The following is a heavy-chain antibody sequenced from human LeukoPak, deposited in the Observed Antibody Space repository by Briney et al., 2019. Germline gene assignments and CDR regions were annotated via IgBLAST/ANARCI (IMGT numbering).Heavy chain of an antibody. V-gene: IGHV3-21*01. J-gene: IGHJ5*02. D-gene: IGHD3-3*01. CDR1: GFTFISYS. CDR3: ARDGDWFDP. CDR2: ISSSSSHI. Sequence: PRGSLRLSCAASGFTFISYSMNSVRQAPGKGLEWVSSISSSSSHIYYAASVKGRFPISSHNTNNSWYLPMHSLRDEDTAVYYCARDGDWFDPWGQGTLVTVSS.